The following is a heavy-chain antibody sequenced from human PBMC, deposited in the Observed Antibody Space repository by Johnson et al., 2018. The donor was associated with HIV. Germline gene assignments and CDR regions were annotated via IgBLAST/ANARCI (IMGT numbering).Heavy chain of an antibody. J-gene: IGHJ3*02. V-gene: IGHV3-30*04. D-gene: IGHD4-23*01. CDR2: ISFDGNNK. CDR3: ARGRYGRMTTVAAAAFDI. CDR1: VFTFSNYA. Sequence: QVQLVESGGGVVQPGRSLRLSCAASVFTFSNYAMHWVRQAPGKGLEWVAVISFDGNNKYYADSVKGRFTIARDNAKNSLYLQMNSLRAEDTALYYCARGRYGRMTTVAAAAFDIWGQGTMVTVSS.